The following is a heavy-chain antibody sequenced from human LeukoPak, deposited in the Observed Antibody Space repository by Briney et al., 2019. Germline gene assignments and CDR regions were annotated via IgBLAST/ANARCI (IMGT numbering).Heavy chain of an antibody. CDR3: SSFLMGAPN. CDR1: GFTFSSSW. D-gene: IGHD1-26*01. V-gene: IGHV3-74*01. J-gene: IGHJ4*02. CDR2: VSPVGTNT. Sequence: GGSLRLSCVASGFTFSSSWMHWVRQAPGKGLVWVSHVSPVGTNTAYADSVKGRFTISRDNAKNTLYLQMNSLRAEDTAVYYCSSFLMGAPNWGQGTLVTVSS.